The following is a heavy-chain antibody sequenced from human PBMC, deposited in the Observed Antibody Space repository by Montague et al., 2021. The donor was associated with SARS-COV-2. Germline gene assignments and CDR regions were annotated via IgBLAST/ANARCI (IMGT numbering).Heavy chain of an antibody. Sequence: SETLSLTCAVSGDSISSNNWWNWVRQAPGKGLEWIGETYHGGSTNYNPTLKGRVTISVDTSKNQFSLKLSSVTAADTAVYYCARVRYYGSGTSLGMDVWGQGTTVTVSS. CDR1: GDSISSNNW. J-gene: IGHJ6*02. CDR2: TYHGGST. V-gene: IGHV4-4*02. CDR3: ARVRYYGSGTSLGMDV. D-gene: IGHD3-10*01.